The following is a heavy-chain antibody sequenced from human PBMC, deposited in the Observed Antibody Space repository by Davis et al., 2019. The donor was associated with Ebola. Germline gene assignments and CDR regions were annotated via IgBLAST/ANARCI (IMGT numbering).Heavy chain of an antibody. V-gene: IGHV4-39*07. CDR2: IYYSGST. Sequence: PSETLSLTCTVSGGSISSSSYYWGWIRQPPGKGLEWIGSIYYSGSTYYNPSLKSRVTISVDTSKNQFSLKLSSITAADTAVYYCAINSGLGWIDYWGQGTLVTVSS. J-gene: IGHJ4*02. D-gene: IGHD3-16*01. CDR3: AINSGLGWIDY. CDR1: GGSISSSSYY.